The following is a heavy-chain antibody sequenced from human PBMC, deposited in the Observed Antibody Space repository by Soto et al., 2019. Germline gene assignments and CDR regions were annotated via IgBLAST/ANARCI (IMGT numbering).Heavy chain of an antibody. D-gene: IGHD4-17*01. CDR1: GGSISSGGYS. CDR2: TYHSGST. Sequence: QLQLQESGSGLVKPSQTLSLTCAVSGGSISSGGYSWSWIRQPPGKGREWIGYTYHSGSTYYNPPRNSPVTISDEKSMNTLSMKMSSVTAADTAVYYSVRAQYGESGHAMDVWGQGTTVTVSS. V-gene: IGHV4-30-2*01. CDR3: VRAQYGESGHAMDV. J-gene: IGHJ6*02.